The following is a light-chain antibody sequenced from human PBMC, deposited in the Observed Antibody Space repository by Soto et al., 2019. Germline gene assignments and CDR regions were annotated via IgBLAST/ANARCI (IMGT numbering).Light chain of an antibody. J-gene: IGKJ1*01. CDR3: QQYENWPPWT. CDR2: AAS. Sequence: EIVMTQSPAPPSVSPGEKATLSRRARQSVSSNLAWYQQKPGQAPRLLIYAASARATDVPGRFSGGGSGTEFTLTISSLQPEDSAVYYCQQYENWPPWTFGQGTKV. CDR1: QSVSSN. V-gene: IGKV3-15*01.